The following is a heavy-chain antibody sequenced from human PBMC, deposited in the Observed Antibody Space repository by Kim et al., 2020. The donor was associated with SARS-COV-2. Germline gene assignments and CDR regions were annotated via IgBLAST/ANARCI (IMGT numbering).Heavy chain of an antibody. J-gene: IGHJ4*02. CDR3: ARDRDYRFDL. CDR2: IITDSGYT. D-gene: IGHD3-16*02. V-gene: IGHV1-18*01. Sequence: ASVKVSCKTSGYTFTTYGLSWVRQAPGQGLEWMGWIITDSGYTKYAQKFQDRVTLTKDTSTSTAYMELRSLISDDTAVYFCARDRDYRFDLWGQGTLVTV. CDR1: GYTFTTYG.